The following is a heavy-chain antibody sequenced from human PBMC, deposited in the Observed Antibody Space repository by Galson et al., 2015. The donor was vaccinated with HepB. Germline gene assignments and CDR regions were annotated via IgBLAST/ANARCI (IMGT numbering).Heavy chain of an antibody. CDR1: GFTVSSNY. V-gene: IGHV3-66*01. CDR3: ATGIAVAYDY. Sequence: SLRLSCAASGFTVSSNYMSWVRQAPGKRLEWVSVIYSGGSTYYADSVKGRFTISRDNSKNTLYVQMNSLRGEDTAVYYCATGIAVAYDYWGQGTLVTVSS. D-gene: IGHD6-19*01. CDR2: IYSGGST. J-gene: IGHJ4*02.